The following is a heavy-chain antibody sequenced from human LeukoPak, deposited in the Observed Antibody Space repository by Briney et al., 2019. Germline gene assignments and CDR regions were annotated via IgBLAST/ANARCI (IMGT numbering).Heavy chain of an antibody. CDR1: GYTLTELS. Sequence: ASVTVSCKVSGYTLTELSMHWVRQAPGKGLEWMGGFDPEDGETIYAQKFQGRVTMTEDTSTDTAYMELSSLRSEDTAVYYCATGGIAVGYFDYWGQGTLVTVSS. J-gene: IGHJ4*02. CDR3: ATGGIAVGYFDY. V-gene: IGHV1-24*01. D-gene: IGHD6-19*01. CDR2: FDPEDGET.